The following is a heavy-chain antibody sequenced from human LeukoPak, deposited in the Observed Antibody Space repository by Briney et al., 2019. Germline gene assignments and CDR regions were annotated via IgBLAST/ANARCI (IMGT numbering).Heavy chain of an antibody. D-gene: IGHD3-9*01. CDR1: GFTFDDYA. V-gene: IGHV3-9*01. CDR2: ISWNSGSI. J-gene: IGHJ4*02. Sequence: GRSLRLSCAASGFTFDDYAMHWVRQAPGKGLEWVSGISWNSGSIGYADSVKGRLTISRDNAKNSLYLQMNSLRAEDTALYYCAKALLHYDILTGPDYWGQGTLVTVSS. CDR3: AKALLHYDILTGPDY.